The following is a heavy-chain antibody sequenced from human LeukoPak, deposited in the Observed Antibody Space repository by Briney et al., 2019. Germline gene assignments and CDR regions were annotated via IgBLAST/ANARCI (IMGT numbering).Heavy chain of an antibody. CDR1: GFTFSSYS. V-gene: IGHV3-48*01. J-gene: IGHJ4*02. CDR2: TSSSSSTI. D-gene: IGHD1-1*01. CDR3: ARTGNPATGDY. Sequence: PGGSLRLSCAASGFTFSSYSMNWVRQAPGKGLEWVSYTSSSSSTIYYADSVKGRFTISRDNAKNTLYLLMNNLRGEDTAVYYCARTGNPATGDYWGQGTLVTVSS.